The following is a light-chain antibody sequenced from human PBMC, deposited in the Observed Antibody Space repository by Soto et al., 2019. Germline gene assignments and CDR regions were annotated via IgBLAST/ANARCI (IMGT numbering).Light chain of an antibody. CDR3: SSYTTSTTRV. CDR2: DVN. J-gene: IGLJ2*01. CDR1: SSDVGVYDF. Sequence: QSALTQPASVSGSPGQSITISCAGTSSDVGVYDFVSWYQQHPGKAPKLLIYDVNNRPAGISNRFSGSKSGNTASLTISGLHAEYEGDYYCSSYTTSTTRVFGGGTKLTVL. V-gene: IGLV2-14*03.